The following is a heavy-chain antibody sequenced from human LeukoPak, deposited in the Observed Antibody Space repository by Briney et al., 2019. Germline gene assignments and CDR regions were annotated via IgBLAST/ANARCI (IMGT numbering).Heavy chain of an antibody. CDR1: GYTFTGYY. CDR3: ARGASREVTMIEGS. CDR2: INPSGGDT. D-gene: IGHD3-22*01. V-gene: IGHV1-46*01. Sequence: EASVKVSCKASGYTFTGYYMHWVRQAPGPGLEWMGIINPSGGDTYYAQKFQGRVTMTRDTSTSTVYMELNSLRSDDTAVYYCARGASREVTMIEGSWGQGTLVTVSS. J-gene: IGHJ4*02.